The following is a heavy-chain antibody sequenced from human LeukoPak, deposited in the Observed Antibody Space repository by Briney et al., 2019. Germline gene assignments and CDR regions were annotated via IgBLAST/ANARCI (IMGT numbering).Heavy chain of an antibody. Sequence: SVKVSCKASGYTFTGNYMYWVRQAPGQGLEWMGGIIPLLRTTNYAQRFQGRVTITADESTSTAYMELSSLTSEDTAVYYCARVNSLAAAGHSFDYWGQGTLVIVSS. D-gene: IGHD6-13*01. CDR2: IIPLLRTT. CDR3: ARVNSLAAAGHSFDY. V-gene: IGHV1-69*13. J-gene: IGHJ4*02. CDR1: GYTFTGNY.